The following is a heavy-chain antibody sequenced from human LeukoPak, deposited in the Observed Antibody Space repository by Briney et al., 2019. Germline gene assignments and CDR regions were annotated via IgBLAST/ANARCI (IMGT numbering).Heavy chain of an antibody. V-gene: IGHV3-20*01. Sequence: GGSLRLSWAASGFIFGDYAMNWVRQAPRKGQEWVAGVHYNEDKTSYADSVKGRFTISRDNSKNSLYLQINSLRVEDTALYLCARGQCLAEQYFDHWGQGSQVTVSS. CDR3: ARGQCLAEQYFDH. J-gene: IGHJ4*02. CDR2: VHYNEDKT. CDR1: GFIFGDYA. D-gene: IGHD3-16*01.